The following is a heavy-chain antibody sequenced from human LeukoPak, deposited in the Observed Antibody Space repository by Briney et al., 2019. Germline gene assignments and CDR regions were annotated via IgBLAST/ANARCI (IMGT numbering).Heavy chain of an antibody. Sequence: GGSLRLSCAASGFTFSSYGMHWVRQAPGKGLEWVALISLDGSNKDYAESVKARFTISRDSSKNTLYLQMNSLRAEDTAVYYCAKDGEVSWFGPESYWGQGTLVAVSS. J-gene: IGHJ4*02. CDR3: AKDGEVSWFGPESY. D-gene: IGHD3-10*01. CDR2: ISLDGSNK. CDR1: GFTFSSYG. V-gene: IGHV3-30*18.